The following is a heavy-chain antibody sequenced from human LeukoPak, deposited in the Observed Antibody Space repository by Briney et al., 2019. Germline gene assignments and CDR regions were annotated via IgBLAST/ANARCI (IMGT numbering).Heavy chain of an antibody. CDR2: IYLDDSDT. Sequence: GESLKISCEGSGYSFTSYWIGWVRQMPGKGLGWVGIIYLDDSDTRYSPSFQGQVTISADKSISTAYLQWSSLKTSDTAMYYCARRYSGSYRFDYWGQGTLVTVCS. CDR1: GYSFTSYW. J-gene: IGHJ4*02. CDR3: ARRYSGSYRFDY. V-gene: IGHV5-51*01. D-gene: IGHD1-26*01.